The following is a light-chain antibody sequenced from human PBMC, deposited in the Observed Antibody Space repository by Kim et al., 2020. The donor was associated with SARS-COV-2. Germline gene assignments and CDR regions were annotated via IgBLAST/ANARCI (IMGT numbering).Light chain of an antibody. CDR2: DAS. CDR1: QSVSSY. J-gene: IGKJ4*01. CDR3: QQRSNRLT. V-gene: IGKV3-11*01. Sequence: SLSPGERATLSRRASQSVSSYLAWYQQKPGQAPRLLIYDASNRATGIPARFSGSGSGTDFTLTISSLEPEDFAVYYCQQRSNRLTFGGGTKVDIK.